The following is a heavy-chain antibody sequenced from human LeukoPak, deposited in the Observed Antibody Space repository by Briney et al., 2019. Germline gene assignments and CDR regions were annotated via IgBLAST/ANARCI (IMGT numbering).Heavy chain of an antibody. D-gene: IGHD3-22*01. Sequence: VASVKVSCKASGYTFSGYYMHWVRQAPGQGLEWMGWINPKSGGTNYAQKFQGRVTMTWDTSISTAYMELSRLRSDDTAVYYCARDLHYDSSGYSKYWGQGTLVTVSS. CDR1: GYTFSGYY. V-gene: IGHV1-2*02. CDR3: ARDLHYDSSGYSKY. CDR2: INPKSGGT. J-gene: IGHJ4*02.